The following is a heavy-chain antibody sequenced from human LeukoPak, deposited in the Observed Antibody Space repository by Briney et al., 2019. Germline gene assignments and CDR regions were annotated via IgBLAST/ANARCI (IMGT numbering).Heavy chain of an antibody. D-gene: IGHD2-2*01. V-gene: IGHV3-30*03. Sequence: PGRSLRLSCAASGFTFSSYGMHWVRQAPGKGLEWVAVISYDGSNKYYADSVKGRFTISRDNSKNTLYLQMNSLRAEDTAVYYCARDGEGKYCSSTSCPRLNYWGQGTLVTVSS. CDR3: ARDGEGKYCSSTSCPRLNY. CDR1: GFTFSSYG. CDR2: ISYDGSNK. J-gene: IGHJ4*02.